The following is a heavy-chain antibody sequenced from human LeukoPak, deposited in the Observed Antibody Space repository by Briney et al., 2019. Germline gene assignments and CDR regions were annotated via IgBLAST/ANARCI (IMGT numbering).Heavy chain of an antibody. CDR3: AREYYDFWSGYYQTFDY. CDR1: GFTFSSYA. D-gene: IGHD3-3*01. Sequence: GGSLRLFCAASGFTFSSYAMHWVRQAPGKGLEWVAVISYDGSNKYYADSVKGRFTISRDNSKNTLYLQMNSLRAEDTAVYYCAREYYDFWSGYYQTFDYWGQGTLVTVSS. V-gene: IGHV3-30*01. CDR2: ISYDGSNK. J-gene: IGHJ4*02.